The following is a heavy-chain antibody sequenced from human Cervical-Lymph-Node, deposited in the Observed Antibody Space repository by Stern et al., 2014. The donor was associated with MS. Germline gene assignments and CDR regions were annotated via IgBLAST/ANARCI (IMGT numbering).Heavy chain of an antibody. Sequence: VQLVESGGGVVQPGRSLRLSCAASGFSFSRYAMHWVRQAPGKGLEWVALIWYDGSNPYYADSVTGRFTISRDNFKHTLYLQMNSLRAEDTAVYYCASAYSSSHYYFAYGGQGPLVTVSS. D-gene: IGHD6-13*01. CDR1: GFSFSRYA. V-gene: IGHV3-33*01. CDR3: ASAYSSSHYYFAY. J-gene: IGHJ4*02. CDR2: IWYDGSNP.